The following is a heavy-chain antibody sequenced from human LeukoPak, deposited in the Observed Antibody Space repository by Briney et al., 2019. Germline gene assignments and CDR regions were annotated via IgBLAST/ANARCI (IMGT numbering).Heavy chain of an antibody. J-gene: IGHJ6*02. CDR1: GGSISSGDYY. Sequence: SETLSLTCTVSGGSISSGDYYWSWIRQPPGKGLEWIGYIYYSGGTYYNPSLKSRVTISVDTSKNQFSLKLSSVTAADTAVYYCARDRVVVTAKTYYYYGMDVWGQGTTVTVSS. CDR3: ARDRVVVTAKTYYYYGMDV. CDR2: IYYSGGT. V-gene: IGHV4-30-4*01. D-gene: IGHD2-21*02.